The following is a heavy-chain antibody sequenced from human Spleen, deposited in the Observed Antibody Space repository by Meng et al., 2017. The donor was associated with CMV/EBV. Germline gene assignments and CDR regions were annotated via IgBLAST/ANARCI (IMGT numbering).Heavy chain of an antibody. CDR2: ISYDGSNK. V-gene: IGHV3-30*04. CDR1: GFSLSGFTKYA. J-gene: IGHJ4*02. Sequence: GGSLRLSCAASGFSLSGFTKYAMHWVRQAPGKGLEWVAVISYDGSNKYYADSVKGRFTISRDNSKNTLYLQMNSLRAEDTAVYYCANTVLGYWGQGTLVTVSS. D-gene: IGHD4-17*01. CDR3: ANTVLGY.